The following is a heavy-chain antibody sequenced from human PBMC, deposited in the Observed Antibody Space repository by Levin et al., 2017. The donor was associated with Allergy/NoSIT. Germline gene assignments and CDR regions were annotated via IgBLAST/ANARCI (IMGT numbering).Heavy chain of an antibody. V-gene: IGHV4-39*07. D-gene: IGHD4-17*01. CDR2: IYYSGST. CDR1: GGSISSSSYY. J-gene: IGHJ4*02. CDR3: ARDYGDYVGIFDY. Sequence: PGGSLRLSCTVSGGSISSSSYYWGWIRQPPGKGLEWIGSIYYSGSTYYNPSLKSRVTISVDTSKNQFSLKLSSVTAADTAVYYCARDYGDYVGIFDYWGQGTLVTVSS.